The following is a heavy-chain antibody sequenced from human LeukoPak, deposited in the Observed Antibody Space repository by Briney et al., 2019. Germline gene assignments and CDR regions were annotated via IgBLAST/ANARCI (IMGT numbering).Heavy chain of an antibody. CDR2: IFHSGGT. V-gene: IGHV4-4*02. CDR1: GGSINSNNW. Sequence: PSGTLSLTCAVSGGSINSNNWWSWVRQPPGKGLEWIGYIFHSGGTYYNPSLKSRVTISLDTSKNQFSLKLSSVTAADTAVYFCARERDYYDSSGPHYFDFWGQGTLVTVSS. CDR3: ARERDYYDSSGPHYFDF. D-gene: IGHD3-22*01. J-gene: IGHJ4*02.